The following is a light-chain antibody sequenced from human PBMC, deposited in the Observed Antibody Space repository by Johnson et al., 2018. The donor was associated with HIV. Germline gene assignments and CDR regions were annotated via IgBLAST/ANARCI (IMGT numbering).Light chain of an antibody. V-gene: IGLV1-51*02. CDR2: ENN. CDR1: SSNIGNNY. CDR3: GTWDTSLTTGGV. Sequence: QSVLTQSPSVSAAPGQKVTISCSGSSSNIGNNYVSWYRQLPGTAPKLLIYENNKRPSGIPDRFSGSKSGTSATLAITGLQTGDEADYYCGTWDTSLTTGGVFGTGTKVTVL. J-gene: IGLJ1*01.